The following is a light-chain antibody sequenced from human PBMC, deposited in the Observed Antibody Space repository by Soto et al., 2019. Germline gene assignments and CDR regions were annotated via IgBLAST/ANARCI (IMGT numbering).Light chain of an antibody. CDR1: QSVSGW. V-gene: IGKV1-5*01. Sequence: DIPMTLSPSTLSASVGDRVTITCRARQSVSGWLAWYQKKPGEAPKLMFYDASALPRGVPSRFSGSGCRTKFTLISAILYDDDAVNYYWQQYKSFSGTFGPGTKVDIK. CDR3: QQYKSFSGT. J-gene: IGKJ1*01. CDR2: DAS.